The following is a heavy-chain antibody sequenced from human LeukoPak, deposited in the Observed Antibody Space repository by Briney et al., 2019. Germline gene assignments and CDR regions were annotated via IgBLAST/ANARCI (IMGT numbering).Heavy chain of an antibody. CDR1: GFTFSSYE. Sequence: GGSLRLSCAASGFTFSSYEMNWVRQAPGKGLEWVSYISSSGTTIYYADSVKGRFTISRDNAKNSLYLQMNSLRAEDTAVYYCARDAYNLFDYWGQGTLVTVSS. V-gene: IGHV3-48*03. J-gene: IGHJ4*02. CDR3: ARDAYNLFDY. D-gene: IGHD1-1*01. CDR2: ISSSGTTI.